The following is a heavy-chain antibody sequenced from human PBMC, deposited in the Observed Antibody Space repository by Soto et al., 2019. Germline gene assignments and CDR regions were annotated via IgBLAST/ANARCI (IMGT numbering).Heavy chain of an antibody. D-gene: IGHD2-15*01. J-gene: IGHJ6*02. V-gene: IGHV3-74*01. CDR1: GFSFSAYW. CDR2: ISIDGSDT. CDR3: TRAKDHAMDV. Sequence: VQLVESGGGLVQPGGSLRLSCAASGFSFSAYWMHWVRQTPGKGLVWVSRISIDGSDTIYADSVKGRFTISRDNARNTLYLQMNSLRAEDTAMYYCTRAKDHAMDVWGQGTTVTVSS.